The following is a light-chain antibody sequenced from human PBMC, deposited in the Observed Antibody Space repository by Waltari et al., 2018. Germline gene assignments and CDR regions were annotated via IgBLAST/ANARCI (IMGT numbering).Light chain of an antibody. CDR1: SGHSNYA. CDR2: VHSGGTQ. J-gene: IGLJ2*01. Sequence: QVVLTQSPSASASRGASVKLTCTLSSGHSNYAIAWHQQQPGKGPRFLMKVHSGGTQFKGDGIPDRFTGSSSWSERYLTISSLQSDDEADYYCQTWGTGVHVVFGGGTKLTVL. V-gene: IGLV4-69*01. CDR3: QTWGTGVHVV.